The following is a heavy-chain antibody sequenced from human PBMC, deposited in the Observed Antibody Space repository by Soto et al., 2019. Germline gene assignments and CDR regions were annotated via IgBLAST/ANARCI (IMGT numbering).Heavy chain of an antibody. CDR1: GFNFGVFW. CDR3: ARVSSPDRTADGVGTY. CDR2: INQDGSEK. V-gene: IGHV3-7*01. D-gene: IGHD2-8*01. J-gene: IGHJ4*02. Sequence: EVQLVESGGGLVQPGGSLRLSCAASGFNFGVFWMGWVRQAPGKGLEWVADINQDGSEKYYVDSVKGRFSISRDNAKTSHNPQMSRMTDEDTAMYYYARVSSPDRTADGVGTYWGQGTLVTVSS.